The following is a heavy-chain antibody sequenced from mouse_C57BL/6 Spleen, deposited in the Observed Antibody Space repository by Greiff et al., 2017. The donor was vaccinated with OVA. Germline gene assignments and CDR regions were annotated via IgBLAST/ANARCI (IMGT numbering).Heavy chain of an antibody. CDR2: INPNYGTT. Sequence: VQLQQSGPELVKPGASVKISCKASGYSFTDYNMNWVKQSNGKSLEWIGVINPNYGTTCYNQKFKGKATLTVDQSSSTAYMQLNSLTSEDSAVYYCAPIYYYGSSPDWYFDVWGTGTTVTVSS. V-gene: IGHV1-39*01. CDR3: APIYYYGSSPDWYFDV. CDR1: GYSFTDYN. J-gene: IGHJ1*03. D-gene: IGHD1-1*01.